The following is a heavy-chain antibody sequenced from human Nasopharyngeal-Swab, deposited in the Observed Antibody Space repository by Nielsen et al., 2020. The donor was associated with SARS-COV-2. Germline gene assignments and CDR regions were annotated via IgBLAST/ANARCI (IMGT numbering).Heavy chain of an antibody. CDR2: IYYSGST. J-gene: IGHJ6*02. CDR1: GGSIGSYY. D-gene: IGHD4-11*01. V-gene: IGHV4-59*01. Sequence: ESLKISCTVSGGSIGSYYWSWIRQPPGKGLEWIGYIYYSGSTNYNPSLKSRVTISVDTSKNQFSLKLSSVTAADTAVYYCARDTTVTSYYYYGMDVWGQGTTVTVSS. CDR3: ARDTTVTSYYYYGMDV.